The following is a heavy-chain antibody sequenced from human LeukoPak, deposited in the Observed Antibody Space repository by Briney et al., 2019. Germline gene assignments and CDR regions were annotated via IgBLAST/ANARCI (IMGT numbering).Heavy chain of an antibody. CDR1: GGSISDGHW. Sequence: SETLSLTCTVSGGSISDGHWLSWVRQPPGKGLEWIGEIYQSGITNYNPSLKSRVTISVDKSKNEISLNLNSVTAADTAVYYCASTYYYDSSGYYPFDYWGQGTLVTVSS. J-gene: IGHJ4*02. D-gene: IGHD3-22*01. V-gene: IGHV4-4*02. CDR3: ASTYYYDSSGYYPFDY. CDR2: IYQSGIT.